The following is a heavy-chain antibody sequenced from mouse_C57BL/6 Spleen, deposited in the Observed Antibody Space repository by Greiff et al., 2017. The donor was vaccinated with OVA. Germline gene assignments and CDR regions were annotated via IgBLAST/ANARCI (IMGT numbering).Heavy chain of an antibody. J-gene: IGHJ2*01. V-gene: IGHV1-74*01. Sequence: QVHVKQPGAELVKPGASVKVSCKASGYTFTSYWMHWVKQRPGQGLEWIGRIHPSDSDTNYNQKFKGKATLTVDKSSSTAYMQLSSLTSEDSAVYYCAITTVVATDYFDYWGQGTTLTVSS. D-gene: IGHD1-1*01. CDR2: IHPSDSDT. CDR3: AITTVVATDYFDY. CDR1: GYTFTSYW.